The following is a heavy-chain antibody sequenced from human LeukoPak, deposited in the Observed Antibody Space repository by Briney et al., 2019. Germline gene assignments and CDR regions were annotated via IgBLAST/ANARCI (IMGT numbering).Heavy chain of an antibody. J-gene: IGHJ5*02. D-gene: IGHD5-12*01. CDR2: INPNSGGT. V-gene: IGHV1-2*02. CDR3: ARGDGYSGYDDALGWFDP. Sequence: GASVKVSCKASGYTFTDYYMHWVRQAPGQGLEWMGWINPNSGGTNYAQKFQGRVTMTRDTSISTAYMELSRLRSDDTAVYYCARGDGYSGYDDALGWFDPWGQGTLVTVSS. CDR1: GYTFTDYY.